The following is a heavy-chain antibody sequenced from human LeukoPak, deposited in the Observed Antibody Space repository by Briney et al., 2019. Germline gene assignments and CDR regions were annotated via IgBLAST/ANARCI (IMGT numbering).Heavy chain of an antibody. D-gene: IGHD3-22*01. Sequence: SRTLSLTCAISGDSVSSNSAAWNWIRQSPSRGLEWLGRTYYRCKWYNDYAVSVLSRITINPDISKNQFTLQLNSVTPVDTAVYYCARDRLYDSSGYYLGDFDYWGQGTLVTVSS. V-gene: IGHV6-1*01. J-gene: IGHJ4*02. CDR3: ARDRLYDSSGYYLGDFDY. CDR1: GDSVSSNSAA. CDR2: TYYRCKWYN.